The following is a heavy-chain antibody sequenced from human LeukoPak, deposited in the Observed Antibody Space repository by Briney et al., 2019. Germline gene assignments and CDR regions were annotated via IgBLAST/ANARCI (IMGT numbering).Heavy chain of an antibody. J-gene: IGHJ3*02. Sequence: SVKVSCKASGGTFSSYAISWVRQAPGQGLEWMGGIIPIFGTANYAQKFQGRVTITADKSTSTAYMELSSLRSDDTAVYYCARVMTGMDAFDIWGQGTMVTVSS. CDR1: GGTFSSYA. CDR2: IIPIFGTA. D-gene: IGHD3-9*01. V-gene: IGHV1-69*06. CDR3: ARVMTGMDAFDI.